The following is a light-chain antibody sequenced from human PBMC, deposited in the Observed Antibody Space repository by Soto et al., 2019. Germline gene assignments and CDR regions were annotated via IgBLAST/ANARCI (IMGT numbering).Light chain of an antibody. CDR3: SSYTSSSVV. J-gene: IGLJ2*01. Sequence: QSALTQPASLSVSPGQSITISCTGTSSDVGGYNYVSWYQQHPGKAPKLMIYDVSNRPSGVSNRFSGSKSGNTASLTISGLQAEDEADYYCSSYTSSSVVFGGGTQLTVL. CDR1: SSDVGGYNY. V-gene: IGLV2-14*01. CDR2: DVS.